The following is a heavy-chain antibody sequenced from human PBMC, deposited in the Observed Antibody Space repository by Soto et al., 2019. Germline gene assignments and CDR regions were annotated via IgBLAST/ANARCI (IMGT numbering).Heavy chain of an antibody. Sequence: QLQLQESGPGLVKPSETLSLTCTVSGGSISSSSYYWGWIRQPPGEGLEWIGSIYYSGSTYYNPSLKSRVTISVDTSKNQFSLKLSSVTAADTAVYYCAREAVAGRGSDYWGQGTLVTVSS. V-gene: IGHV4-39*02. CDR1: GGSISSSSYY. D-gene: IGHD6-19*01. CDR3: AREAVAGRGSDY. J-gene: IGHJ4*02. CDR2: IYYSGST.